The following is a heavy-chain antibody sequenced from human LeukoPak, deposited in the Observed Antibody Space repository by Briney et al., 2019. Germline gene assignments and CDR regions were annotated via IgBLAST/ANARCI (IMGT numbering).Heavy chain of an antibody. CDR3: AKERVREMATIVGPIFY. Sequence: GGSLRLSCAASGFTFSSYAMSWVRQAPGKGLEWVSAISGSGGSTYYADSVKGRFTISRDNSKNTLYLQMNSLRAEDTAVYYCAKERVREMATIVGPIFYWGQGTLVTVSS. V-gene: IGHV3-23*01. D-gene: IGHD5-24*01. CDR1: GFTFSSYA. CDR2: ISGSGGST. J-gene: IGHJ4*02.